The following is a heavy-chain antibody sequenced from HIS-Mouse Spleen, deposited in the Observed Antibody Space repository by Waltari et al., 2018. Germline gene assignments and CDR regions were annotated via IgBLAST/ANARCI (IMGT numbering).Heavy chain of an antibody. Sequence: QVQLQQWGEGLLKPSETLSLTCAVYGGSFSGYYWSWIRQPPGKGLEWSGEINHSGSTNYNPSLKSRVTISVDTSKNQFSLKLSSVTAADTAVYYCARVTAVAGDRAFDIWGQGTMVTVSS. V-gene: IGHV4-34*01. CDR3: ARVTAVAGDRAFDI. CDR2: INHSGST. D-gene: IGHD6-19*01. J-gene: IGHJ3*02. CDR1: GGSFSGYY.